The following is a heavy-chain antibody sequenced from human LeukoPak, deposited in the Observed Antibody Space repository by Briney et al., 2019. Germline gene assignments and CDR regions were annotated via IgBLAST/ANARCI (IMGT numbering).Heavy chain of an antibody. CDR2: ISGSGDSI. Sequence: GALRLSCAASGFTFSSYAMSWVRQAPGKGLEWVSVISGSGDSIYYADSVKGRFTISRDNSKNTLYLQMKSLEVEDTAVYYCAKESPIFDYWGQGTLVTVSS. CDR1: GFTFSSYA. CDR3: AKESPIFDY. J-gene: IGHJ4*02. V-gene: IGHV3-23*01.